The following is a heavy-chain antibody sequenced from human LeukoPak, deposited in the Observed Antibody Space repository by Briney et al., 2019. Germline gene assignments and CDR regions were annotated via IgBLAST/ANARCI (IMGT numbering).Heavy chain of an antibody. D-gene: IGHD2-2*01. V-gene: IGHV1-69*04. CDR3: ARHCSSTSCYLYRGFKYSYYYGMDV. CDR1: GGTFSSYA. CDR2: IIPILGIA. J-gene: IGHJ6*02. Sequence: GASVKVSCKASGGTFSSYAISWVRQAPGQGLEWMGRIIPILGIANYAQKFQGRVTITADKSTSTAYMELSSLRSEDTAVYYCARHCSSTSCYLYRGFKYSYYYGMDVWGQGTTVTVSS.